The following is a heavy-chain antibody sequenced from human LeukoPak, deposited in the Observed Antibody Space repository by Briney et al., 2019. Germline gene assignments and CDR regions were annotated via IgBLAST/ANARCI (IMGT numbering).Heavy chain of an antibody. CDR3: ARGIDEWLYLNY. CDR2: MNRDGSEV. J-gene: IGHJ4*02. Sequence: GGSLRLSCAASGFPFAPFWMTWVRQAPGKGPEFVATMNRDGSEVAYGNSVRGRFTISRDNAKNSLYLQMYSLRAEDTAVYYCARGIDEWLYLNYWGQGALVTVSS. CDR1: GFPFAPFW. D-gene: IGHD3-3*01. V-gene: IGHV3-7*04.